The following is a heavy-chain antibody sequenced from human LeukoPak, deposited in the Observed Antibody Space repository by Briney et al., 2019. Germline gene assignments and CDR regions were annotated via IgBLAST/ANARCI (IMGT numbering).Heavy chain of an antibody. CDR3: TRHGTYDFWSGYYRSGWFDP. Sequence: PSETLSLTCTVSGGSISSYYWSWIRQPPGKGLEWIGYIYYSGSTNYNPSLKSRVTISVDTSKNQFSLKLSSVAAADTAVYYCTRHGTYDFWSGYYRSGWFDPWGQGTLVTVSS. V-gene: IGHV4-59*08. J-gene: IGHJ5*02. D-gene: IGHD3-3*01. CDR2: IYYSGST. CDR1: GGSISSYY.